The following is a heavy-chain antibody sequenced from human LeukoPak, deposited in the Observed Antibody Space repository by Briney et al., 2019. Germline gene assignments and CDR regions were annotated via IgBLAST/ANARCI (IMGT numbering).Heavy chain of an antibody. J-gene: IGHJ4*02. CDR3: AREGPINNGDLDY. CDR1: GFTFSTYS. D-gene: IGHD1/OR15-1a*01. CDR2: FSYSINII. V-gene: IGHV3-48*04. Sequence: GGSLRLSCAASGFTFSTYSMNWVRQAPGKGLESGSYFSYSINIIYYADSVKGRFTISRDNAKNSLYLQMNSLRAEDTAVHYCAREGPINNGDLDYWGQGTLVTVSS.